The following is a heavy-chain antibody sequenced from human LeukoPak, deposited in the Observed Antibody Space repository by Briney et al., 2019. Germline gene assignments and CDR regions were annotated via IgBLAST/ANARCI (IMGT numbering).Heavy chain of an antibody. V-gene: IGHV1-18*01. J-gene: IGHJ4*02. CDR3: ARGSSVFGVVSYYFDY. Sequence: ASVKVSCKASGYTFTSYGISWLRQAPGQGLEWIGWISAYNGNTNYAQKLQGRVTITTDTSTSTAYMELRSLRSDDTAVYYCARGSSVFGVVSYYFDYWGQGTLVTVSS. CDR1: GYTFTSYG. D-gene: IGHD3-3*01. CDR2: ISAYNGNT.